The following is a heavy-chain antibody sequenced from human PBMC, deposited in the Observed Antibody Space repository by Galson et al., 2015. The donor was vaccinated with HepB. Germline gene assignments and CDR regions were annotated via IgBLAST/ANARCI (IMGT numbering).Heavy chain of an antibody. CDR3: ARAGGIAAAEDY. CDR2: ISSSSSYI. D-gene: IGHD6-13*01. CDR1: GFTFISYC. Sequence: SQRLSRVPSGFTFISYCMNWLRKAPGKGLEWVSSISSSSSYIYYADSVKGRFTISRDNAKNSLYLQMNSLRAEDTAVYYCARAGGIAAAEDYWGQGTLVTVSS. J-gene: IGHJ4*02. V-gene: IGHV3-21*01.